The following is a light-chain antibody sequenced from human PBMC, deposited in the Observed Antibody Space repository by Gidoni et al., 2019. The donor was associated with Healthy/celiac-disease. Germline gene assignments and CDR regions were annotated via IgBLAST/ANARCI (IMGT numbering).Light chain of an antibody. CDR1: QSISSY. CDR3: QQSYSTPWT. J-gene: IGKJ1*01. CDR2: AAS. Sequence: DIQMTQYPSSLSASVGDRVTITCRASQSISSYLNWYQQKPGKAPKLLVYAASSLQSGVPSRFSGSGSGTDFTLTIISLQPEDFATYYCQQSYSTPWTFXQXTKVEIK. V-gene: IGKV1-39*01.